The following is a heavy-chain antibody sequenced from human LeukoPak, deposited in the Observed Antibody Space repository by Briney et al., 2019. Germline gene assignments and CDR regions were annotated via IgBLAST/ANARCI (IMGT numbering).Heavy chain of an antibody. V-gene: IGHV3-30*04. CDR1: GFTFSDYA. Sequence: GGSLRLSCAASGFTFSDYAMHWVRQAPGEGLECVAVISYDGINQYYADSVKGRFTISRDNSKNTLYLQMNSLRADDTAIYYCAREWGQYNWNYVLYYWGQGSLVTVSS. D-gene: IGHD1-7*01. CDR3: AREWGQYNWNYVLYY. J-gene: IGHJ4*02. CDR2: ISYDGINQ.